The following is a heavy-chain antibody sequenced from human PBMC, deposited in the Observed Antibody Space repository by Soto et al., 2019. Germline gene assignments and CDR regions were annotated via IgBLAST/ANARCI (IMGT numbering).Heavy chain of an antibody. CDR3: ARDRGYSGYRQVYYYCGMDV. CDR2: ISYDGSNK. Sequence: VGSLRLSCAASGFTFSSYAMHWVRQAPGKGLEWVAVISYDGSNKYYADSVKGRFTISRDNSKNTLYLQMNSLRAEDTAVYYCARDRGYSGYRQVYYYCGMDVWGQGTTVTVSS. CDR1: GFTFSSYA. V-gene: IGHV3-30-3*01. D-gene: IGHD5-12*01. J-gene: IGHJ6*02.